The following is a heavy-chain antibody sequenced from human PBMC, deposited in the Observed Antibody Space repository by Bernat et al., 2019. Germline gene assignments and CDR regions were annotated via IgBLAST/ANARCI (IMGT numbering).Heavy chain of an antibody. CDR2: INHSGST. D-gene: IGHD4-23*01. V-gene: IGHV4-34*01. CDR3: AIAKAGVTRYY. CDR1: GGSFSGFY. J-gene: IGHJ4*02. Sequence: QVQLQQWGAGLLKPSETLSLTCAVYGGSFSGFYWSWIRQPPGKGREWIGEINHSGSTNYNPSLKSRVTISVDTSKNQFSLKLSSVTAADTAVYYCAIAKAGVTRYYWGQGTLVTVSS.